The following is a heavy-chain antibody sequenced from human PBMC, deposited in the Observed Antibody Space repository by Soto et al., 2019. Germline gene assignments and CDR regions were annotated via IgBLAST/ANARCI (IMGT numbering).Heavy chain of an antibody. CDR2: IWYYGSNK. CDR1: GFTFSSYG. Sequence: QVQLVESGGGVVQPGRSLRLSCAASGFTFSSYGMHWVRQAPGKGLEWVAVIWYYGSNKYYADSVKGRFTISRDNSKNTLYLQMNSLRAEDTAVYYCATRENYYYGMDVWGQGTTVTVSS. CDR3: ATRENYYYGMDV. V-gene: IGHV3-33*01. J-gene: IGHJ6*02. D-gene: IGHD2-2*01.